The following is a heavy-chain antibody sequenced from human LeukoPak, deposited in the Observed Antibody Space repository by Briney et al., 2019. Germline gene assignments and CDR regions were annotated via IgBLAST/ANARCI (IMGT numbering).Heavy chain of an antibody. Sequence: GGSLRLSCAASGFSFSSYWVHWVRQAPGKGLVWVSRISDDGSCTSNVDSVKDRFTISRDSVNNMLYLHMNSLRAEDTAVYYCAVFGLPGEPPSGGQETLFTVSS. CDR2: ISDDGSCT. CDR1: GFSFSSYW. D-gene: IGHD3-3*01. CDR3: AVFGLPGEPPS. J-gene: IGHJ4*02. V-gene: IGHV3-74*01.